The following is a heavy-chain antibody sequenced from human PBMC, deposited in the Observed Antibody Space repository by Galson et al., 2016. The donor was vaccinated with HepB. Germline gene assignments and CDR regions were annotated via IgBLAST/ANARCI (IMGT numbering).Heavy chain of an antibody. Sequence: SLRLSCAASGFTFSSYWMGWVRQAPGKGLEWVANIKQDGSEKYYVDSVKGRFTISRDNAKNSLHLQMNSLRAEDTAVYYCARDSCQGYCLYHYYGMDVWGQGTTVTVSS. CDR3: ARDSCQGYCLYHYYGMDV. D-gene: IGHD2-15*01. J-gene: IGHJ6*02. CDR1: GFTFSSYW. V-gene: IGHV3-7*03. CDR2: IKQDGSEK.